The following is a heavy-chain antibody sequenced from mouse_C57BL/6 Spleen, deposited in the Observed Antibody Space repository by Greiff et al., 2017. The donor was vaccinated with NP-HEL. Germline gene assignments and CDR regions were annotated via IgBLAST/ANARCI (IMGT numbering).Heavy chain of an antibody. V-gene: IGHV1-4*01. CDR2: INPSSGYT. CDR1: GYTFTSYT. Sequence: VKLMESGAELARPGASVKMSCKASGYTFTSYTMHWVKQRPGQGLEWIGYINPSSGYTKYNQKFKDKATLTADKSSSTAYMQLSSLTSEDSAVYYCARGEAQATYFDYWGQGTTLTVSS. D-gene: IGHD3-2*02. CDR3: ARGEAQATYFDY. J-gene: IGHJ2*01.